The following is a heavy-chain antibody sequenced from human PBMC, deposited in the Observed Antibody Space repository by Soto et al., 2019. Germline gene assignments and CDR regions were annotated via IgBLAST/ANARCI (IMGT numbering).Heavy chain of an antibody. J-gene: IGHJ6*02. V-gene: IGHV3-30-3*01. CDR2: ISYDGSNK. CDR1: GFTFSSYA. D-gene: IGHD6-6*01. Sequence: GGSLRLSCAASGFTFSSYAMHWVRQAPGKGLEWVAVISYDGSNKYYADSVKGRFTISRDNSKNTLYLQMNSLRAEDTAVYYCARGSRPPYYYYGMYVCGQETKVRVSS. CDR3: ARGSRPPYYYYGMYV.